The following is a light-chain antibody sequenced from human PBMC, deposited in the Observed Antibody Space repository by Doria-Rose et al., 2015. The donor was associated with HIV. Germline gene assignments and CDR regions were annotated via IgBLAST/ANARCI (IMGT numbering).Light chain of an antibody. CDR1: QSVLSSSKNKNY. CDR3: QQYFSTPPT. V-gene: IGKV4-1*01. Sequence: TQSPDSLAVSLGERATINCKSSQSVLSSSKNKNYLAWYQQKSGQPPKLLIYWASTRESGVPDRISGCGSGTDFTLTISSLQAEDVAVYYCQQYFSTPPTFGQGTKVEIK. J-gene: IGKJ1*01. CDR2: WAS.